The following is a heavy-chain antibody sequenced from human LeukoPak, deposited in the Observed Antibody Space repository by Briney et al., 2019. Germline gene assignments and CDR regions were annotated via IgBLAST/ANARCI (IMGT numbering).Heavy chain of an antibody. D-gene: IGHD3-22*01. CDR3: ARDGITKIVVVLDAFDI. CDR2: ISAYNGNT. J-gene: IGHJ3*02. CDR1: GYTFTSYG. Sequence: ASVKVSCKASGYTFTSYGISWVRQAPGQGLEWMGWISAYNGNTNYAQKLQGRVTMTTDTSTSTAYMELRSLRSDDTAVYYCARDGITKIVVVLDAFDIWGQGTMVTVSS. V-gene: IGHV1-18*01.